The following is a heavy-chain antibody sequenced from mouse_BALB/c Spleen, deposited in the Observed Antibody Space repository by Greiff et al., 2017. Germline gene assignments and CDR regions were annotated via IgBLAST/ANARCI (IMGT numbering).Heavy chain of an antibody. V-gene: IGHV1S81*02. CDR3: TRDDYEVGDY. CDR1: GYTFTSYY. Sequence: VQLQQSGAELVKPGASVKLSCKASGYTFTSYYMYWVKQRPGQGLEWIGEINPSNGGTNFNEKFKSKATLTVDKSSSTAYMQLSSLTSEDSAVYYCTRDDYEVGDYWGQGTTLTVSS. CDR2: INPSNGGT. J-gene: IGHJ2*01. D-gene: IGHD2-4*01.